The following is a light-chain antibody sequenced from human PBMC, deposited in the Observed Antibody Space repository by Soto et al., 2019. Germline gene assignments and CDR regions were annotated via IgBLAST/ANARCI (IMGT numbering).Light chain of an antibody. Sequence: DVVMTQSPLSLPVTLGQPASISCRSSQSLAYIDGNTYLNWFQQRPGQSPRRLIYKVSNRDSGVHYSFSGSGLGTDFTLYICMVVAEDVSVYYCMLGAHWHPYTFGQGTKLEIQ. CDR3: MLGAHWHPYT. CDR1: QSLAYIDGNTY. V-gene: IGKV2-30*01. J-gene: IGKJ2*01. CDR2: KVS.